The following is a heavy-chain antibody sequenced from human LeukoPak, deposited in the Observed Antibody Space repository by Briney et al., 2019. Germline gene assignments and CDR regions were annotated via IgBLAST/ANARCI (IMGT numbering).Heavy chain of an antibody. CDR1: GFMFSSYW. D-gene: IGHD2-2*01. V-gene: IGHV3-7*01. J-gene: IGHJ4*02. Sequence: GGSLRLSCAASGFMFSSYWMSWVRQAPGKGLEWVANIKEEGSEKNYVDSVKGRFTISRDNAKNSLYLQMNSLRAEDTAVYYCARAVPRYCSSTSCLPPYWGQGTLVTVSS. CDR3: ARAVPRYCSSTSCLPPY. CDR2: IKEEGSEK.